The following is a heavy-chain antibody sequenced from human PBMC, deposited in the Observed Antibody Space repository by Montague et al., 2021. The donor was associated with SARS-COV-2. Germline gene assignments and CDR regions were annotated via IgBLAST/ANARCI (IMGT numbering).Heavy chain of an antibody. V-gene: IGHV4-61*02. Sequence: TLSLTCTVSGGSISSGSYYWSWIRQPAGKGLEWIGRISISGSTNYNPSLKSRATISVDTSKNQFSLTLSSVTAADTAVYYCARDIAVAGLFDYWGQGTLVTVSS. D-gene: IGHD6-19*01. CDR1: GGSISSGSYY. CDR3: ARDIAVAGLFDY. CDR2: ISISGST. J-gene: IGHJ4*02.